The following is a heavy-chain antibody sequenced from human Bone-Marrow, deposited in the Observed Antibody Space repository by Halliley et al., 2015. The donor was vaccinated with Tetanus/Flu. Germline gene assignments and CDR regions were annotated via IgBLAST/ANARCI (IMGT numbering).Heavy chain of an antibody. CDR3: VKEAFQDLQIFDT. V-gene: IGHV3-23*01. D-gene: IGHD1-1*01. J-gene: IGHJ4*02. Sequence: EGCSTVGARGSARDYEESVKGRCTVSRDNGKNTLYLQRNSLRAEDTAIYYCVKEAFQDLQIFDTGGQGALVAVSS. CDR2: VGARGSAR.